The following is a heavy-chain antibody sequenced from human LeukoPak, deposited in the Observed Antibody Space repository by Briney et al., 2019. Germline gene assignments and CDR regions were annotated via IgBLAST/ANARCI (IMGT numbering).Heavy chain of an antibody. CDR2: IYYSGST. V-gene: IGHV4-39*01. D-gene: IGHD2-2*01. CDR3: ARSYCSNISCYWRFDS. J-gene: IGHJ4*02. CDR1: GGSIRSSSYY. Sequence: SGTLSLTCTVSGGSIRSSSYYWGWIRQPPGKGLEWIGSIYYSGSTYYNPSLKSQVTISVDTSKNQFSLKLSSVTAADTAVYYCARSYCSNISCYWRFDSWGQGTLVTVSS.